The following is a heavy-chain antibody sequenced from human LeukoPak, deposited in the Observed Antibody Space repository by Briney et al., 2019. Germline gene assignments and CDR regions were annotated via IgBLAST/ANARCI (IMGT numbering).Heavy chain of an antibody. CDR3: VRDPGYYDSSGFHPFDY. V-gene: IGHV3-74*01. J-gene: IGHJ4*02. D-gene: IGHD3-22*01. CDR2: INSDGSSR. Sequence: GGSLRLSCAASGFTSSAYWMHWVRQVPGKGLVWVSRINSDGSSRSYADSVKGRLTISRDNAKNTLYLQMNSLRAEVTAVYYCVRDPGYYDSSGFHPFDYWGQGTLVTVSS. CDR1: GFTSSAYW.